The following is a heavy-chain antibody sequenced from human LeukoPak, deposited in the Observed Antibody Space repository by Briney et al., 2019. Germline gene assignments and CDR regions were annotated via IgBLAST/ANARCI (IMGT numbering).Heavy chain of an antibody. Sequence: SQTLSLTCIVSGGSIINGDYYWSWIRQPPGKGLEWIGYIYHNGDTYYNPSLKSRVSISVDTSKNQFSLKLSSVTDADTAVYYCARVGVVPAAINRAFDIWGQGSVVTVSS. D-gene: IGHD2-2*02. J-gene: IGHJ3*02. CDR2: IYHNGDT. V-gene: IGHV4-30-4*08. CDR3: ARVGVVPAAINRAFDI. CDR1: GGSIINGDYY.